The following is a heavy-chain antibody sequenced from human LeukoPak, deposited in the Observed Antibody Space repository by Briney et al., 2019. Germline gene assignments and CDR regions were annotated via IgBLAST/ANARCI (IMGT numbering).Heavy chain of an antibody. CDR2: INRDGSEK. D-gene: IGHD6-13*01. J-gene: IGHJ4*02. CDR3: ARDLNARSSFELGY. V-gene: IGHV3-7*01. Sequence: GGSLRLSCAASELTFSSYWMTWVRQAPGKGLEWVANINRDGSEKYYVDSVKGRFTISRDNAKNSLFLQMNSLRAEDTAVYYCARDLNARSSFELGYWGQGTLVTVSS. CDR1: ELTFSSYW.